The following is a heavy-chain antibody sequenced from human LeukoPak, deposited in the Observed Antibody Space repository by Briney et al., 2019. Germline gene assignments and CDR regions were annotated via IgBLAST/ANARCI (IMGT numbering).Heavy chain of an antibody. V-gene: IGHV1-69*13. CDR3: ARGGELPFNWFDP. Sequence: GASVKVSCKASGGTFSSYAISWVRQAPGQGLEWMGGIIPIFGTANYAQKFQGRVTITADESTSTAYMELSSLRSEDTAVYCCARGGELPFNWFDPWGQGTLVTVSS. D-gene: IGHD1-7*01. CDR2: IIPIFGTA. CDR1: GGTFSSYA. J-gene: IGHJ5*02.